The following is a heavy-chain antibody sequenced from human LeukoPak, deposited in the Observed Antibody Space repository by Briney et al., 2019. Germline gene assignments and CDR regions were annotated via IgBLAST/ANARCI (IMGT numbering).Heavy chain of an antibody. D-gene: IGHD3-9*01. Sequence: PGGSLRLSCAASGFTFSSYWMSWVRQAPGKGLEGVANIKQDGSEKYYVDSVKGRFTISRDNAKNSLYLQMNSLRAEDTAVYYCARDQVDLPAQGFFDWLSYYYYGMDVWGQGTTVTVSS. CDR3: ARDQVDLPAQGFFDWLSYYYYGMDV. J-gene: IGHJ6*02. V-gene: IGHV3-7*01. CDR1: GFTFSSYW. CDR2: IKQDGSEK.